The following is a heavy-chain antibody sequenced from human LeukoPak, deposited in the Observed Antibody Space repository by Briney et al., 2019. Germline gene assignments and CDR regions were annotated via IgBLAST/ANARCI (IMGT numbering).Heavy chain of an antibody. CDR1: GGSISGSDYY. Sequence: SETLSLTCTVSGGSISGSDYYWGWIRQPPGKGPEWIGSIYYSGSTYYNSSLKSRVSISVDTSRNQFSLKLSSVTAADTALYYCARLFRGVGYWGQGTLVTVSS. CDR2: IYYSGST. CDR3: ARLFRGVGY. V-gene: IGHV4-39*01. D-gene: IGHD3-16*01. J-gene: IGHJ4*02.